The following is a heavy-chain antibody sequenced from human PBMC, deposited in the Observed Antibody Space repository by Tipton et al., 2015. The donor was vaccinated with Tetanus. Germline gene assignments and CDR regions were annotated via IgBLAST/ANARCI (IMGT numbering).Heavy chain of an antibody. J-gene: IGHJ6*02. Sequence: AKPSQTLSLTCAISGDSVSRNTAAWNWIRQSPSRGLEWLGRTYYRSEWHSDYAVSVESRITIDADTSKNHFSLQLHSVTPEDTAVYYCASDFALDVWGQGTTVIVSS. CDR1: GDSVSRNTAA. V-gene: IGHV6-1*01. CDR2: TYYRSEWHS. D-gene: IGHD2-21*01. CDR3: ASDFALDV.